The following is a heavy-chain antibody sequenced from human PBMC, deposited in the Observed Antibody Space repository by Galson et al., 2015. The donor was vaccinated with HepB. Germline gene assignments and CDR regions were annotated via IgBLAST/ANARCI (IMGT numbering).Heavy chain of an antibody. Sequence: LRLSCAASGFTFSSYAMHWVRQAPGKGLEWVAVISYDGSNKYYADSVKGRFTISRDNSKNTLYLQMNSLRAEDTAVYYCARLAAAAGPLHYWGQGTLVTVSS. J-gene: IGHJ4*02. CDR3: ARLAAAAGPLHY. D-gene: IGHD6-13*01. V-gene: IGHV3-30*04. CDR1: GFTFSSYA. CDR2: ISYDGSNK.